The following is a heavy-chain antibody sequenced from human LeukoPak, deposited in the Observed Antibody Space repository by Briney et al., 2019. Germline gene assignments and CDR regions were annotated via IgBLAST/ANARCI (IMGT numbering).Heavy chain of an antibody. J-gene: IGHJ4*02. Sequence: SETLSLTCTVSGGSISSYYRNWIRQPAPKGPEWIGRIFTSGSTNYNPSLKSRVTMSVDTSKNQFSLKLSSVTAADTAVYYCARDQGGVVAHFDYWGQGTLVTVSS. CDR3: ARDQGGVVAHFDY. CDR2: IFTSGST. V-gene: IGHV4-4*07. CDR1: GGSISSYY. D-gene: IGHD2-15*01.